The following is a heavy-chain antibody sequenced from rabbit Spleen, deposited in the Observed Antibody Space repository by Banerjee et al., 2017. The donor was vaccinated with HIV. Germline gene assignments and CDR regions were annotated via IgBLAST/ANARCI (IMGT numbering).Heavy chain of an antibody. V-gene: IGHV1S45*01. CDR1: GFSFSAGHN. CDR3: LRDPYGDYGAIDL. CDR2: IRGGSSGSI. D-gene: IGHD2-1*01. J-gene: IGHJ4*01. Sequence: QEQLVESGGGLVKPEGSLKLSCTASGFSFSAGHNIFWVRQAIGKGLEWIACIRGGSSGSIYYANWAKGRFTITKTSSTVDLKMTSLTAADTATYFCLRDPYGDYGAIDLWGPGTLVTVS.